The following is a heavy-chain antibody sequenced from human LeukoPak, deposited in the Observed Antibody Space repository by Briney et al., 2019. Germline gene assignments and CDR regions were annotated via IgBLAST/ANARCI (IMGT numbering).Heavy chain of an antibody. CDR2: ISSSSSTI. CDR1: GFTFNSYS. CDR3: AREDTAMANV. V-gene: IGHV3-48*04. Sequence: GGSLRLSCAASGFTFNSYSMNWVRQAPAKGLEGVSYISSSSSTIYYADSVKGRFTISRDNAKNSLYLQMNSLRAEDTAVYYCAREDTAMANVWGQGTLVTVSS. J-gene: IGHJ4*02. D-gene: IGHD5-18*01.